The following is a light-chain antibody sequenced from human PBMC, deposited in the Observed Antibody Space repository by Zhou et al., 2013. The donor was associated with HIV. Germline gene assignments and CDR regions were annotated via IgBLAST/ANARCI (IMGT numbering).Light chain of an antibody. CDR2: GAS. CDR3: QQYGSSPPRFT. V-gene: IGKV3-20*01. CDR1: QSVSSSY. Sequence: EIVLTQSPGTLSLSPGERATLSCRASQSVSSSYLAWYQQKPGQAPRLLIYGASSRATGIPYRFSGSGSGTDFTLTISRLEPEDFAVYYCQQYGSSPPRFTFGPGTNVEIK. J-gene: IGKJ3*01.